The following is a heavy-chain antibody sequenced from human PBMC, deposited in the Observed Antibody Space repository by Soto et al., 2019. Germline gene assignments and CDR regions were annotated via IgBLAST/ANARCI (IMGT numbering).Heavy chain of an antibody. D-gene: IGHD3-16*01. CDR3: PKGSKGLKSARGNTFEF. CDR1: GFTFRSYG. Sequence: GGSLRLSCAASGFTFRSYGMHWVRQAPGKGLEWMAVISSGGNNKYYADSVKGRFTISRDNSKNTVYLRMNSLRPDDTALYYCPKGSKGLKSARGNTFEFWGRVTVVTVSS. V-gene: IGHV3-30*18. CDR2: ISSGGNNK. J-gene: IGHJ3*01.